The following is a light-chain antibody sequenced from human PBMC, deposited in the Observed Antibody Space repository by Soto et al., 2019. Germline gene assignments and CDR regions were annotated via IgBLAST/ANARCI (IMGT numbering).Light chain of an antibody. CDR1: QSISSW. Sequence: DIHMTQSPSTLSASVGDRVTITCRASQSISSWLAWYQQKPGKAPKLLIYKASSLESGVPSRFSGSGSGTEFTLTISSLPPDDFATYYCQQYNSYSETFGQGTKVEIK. CDR2: KAS. V-gene: IGKV1-5*03. J-gene: IGKJ1*01. CDR3: QQYNSYSET.